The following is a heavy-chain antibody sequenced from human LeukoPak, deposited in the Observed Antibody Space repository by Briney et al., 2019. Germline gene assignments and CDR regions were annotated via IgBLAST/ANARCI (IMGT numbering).Heavy chain of an antibody. V-gene: IGHV1-18*01. CDR2: ISGYNGDT. D-gene: IGHD5-12*01. CDR1: GYIFTIYG. CDR3: ARGTGGHDGVEYFDS. Sequence: ASVEVSCKASGYIFTIYGITWLRQAPGQGPEWMGWISGYNGDTNYAQRLQGRVTMTTDTSTSTAYMELRSLRSDDTAVYYCARGTGGHDGVEYFDSWGQGTLVTVSS. J-gene: IGHJ4*02.